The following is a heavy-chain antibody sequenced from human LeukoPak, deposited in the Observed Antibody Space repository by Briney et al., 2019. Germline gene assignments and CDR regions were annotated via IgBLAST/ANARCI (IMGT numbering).Heavy chain of an antibody. D-gene: IGHD3-22*01. J-gene: IGHJ6*02. CDR2: IYYSGST. Sequence: SETLSLTCTVSGGSISSGDYYWSWIRQPPGKGLEWIGYIYYSGSTYYNPSIKSRVTISVDTSKNQFSLKLSSVTAADTAVYYCARVGGYSPYYYYGMDVWGQGTTVTVSS. CDR1: GGSISSGDYY. V-gene: IGHV4-30-4*01. CDR3: ARVGGYSPYYYYGMDV.